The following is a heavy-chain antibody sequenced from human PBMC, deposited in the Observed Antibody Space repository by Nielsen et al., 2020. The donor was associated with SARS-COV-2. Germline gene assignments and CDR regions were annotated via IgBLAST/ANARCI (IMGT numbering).Heavy chain of an antibody. Sequence: GGSLRLSCAASGFTFSSYGMHWVRQAPGKGLEWVAVIWYDGSNKYYADSVKGRFTISRDNSKNTLYLQMNSLRAEDTAVYYCARDLDNWNFDYWGQGTLVTVSS. D-gene: IGHD1-20*01. CDR1: GFTFSSYG. J-gene: IGHJ4*02. CDR2: IWYDGSNK. CDR3: ARDLDNWNFDY. V-gene: IGHV3-33*01.